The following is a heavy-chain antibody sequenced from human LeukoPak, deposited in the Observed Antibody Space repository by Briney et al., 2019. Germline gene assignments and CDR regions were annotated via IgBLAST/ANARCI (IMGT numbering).Heavy chain of an antibody. V-gene: IGHV4-4*07. CDR3: AREVVSSDYYSGYFDS. D-gene: IGHD3-22*01. CDR1: GGSINSYY. J-gene: IGHJ4*02. Sequence: SETLSLTCTVSGGSINSYYWSWIRQPAGKGLEWIGRIYSSGSTNSNPSLRSRVTVSVDTSKNQFSLNLSSVTAADTAVYYCAREVVSSDYYSGYFDSCGQGTLVTVSS. CDR2: IYSSGST.